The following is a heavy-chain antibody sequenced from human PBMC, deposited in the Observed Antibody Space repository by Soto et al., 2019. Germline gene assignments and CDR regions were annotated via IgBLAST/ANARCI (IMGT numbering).Heavy chain of an antibody. CDR3: ARSPFLECN. V-gene: IGHV3-7*01. Sequence: PGGSLRLSCAASGLAFSTHWMTWVRQAPGKGLEWVANINQDETEKYYVDSVKGRFTISRDNAKNSLFLQMNSLRVEDTAVYYCARSPFLECNWAQGTLVTVSS. CDR1: GLAFSTHW. CDR2: INQDETEK. D-gene: IGHD3-3*02. J-gene: IGHJ4*02.